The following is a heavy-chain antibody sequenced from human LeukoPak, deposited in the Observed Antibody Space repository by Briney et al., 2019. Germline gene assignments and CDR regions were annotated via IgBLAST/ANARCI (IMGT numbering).Heavy chain of an antibody. CDR1: GFTFSRYS. CDR2: ISSSSSTI. Sequence: ERALRLSCPASGFTFSRYSMNWVGQGPGKGLEWVSYISSSSSTIYYGDSMKGQFTISRDNAKTSVYLKMHCLRAEDTAVYYCARVVIGVVLNYYYYYMDVWGKGTTVTVSS. J-gene: IGHJ6*03. V-gene: IGHV3-48*01. CDR3: ARVVIGVVLNYYYYYMDV. D-gene: IGHD2/OR15-2a*01.